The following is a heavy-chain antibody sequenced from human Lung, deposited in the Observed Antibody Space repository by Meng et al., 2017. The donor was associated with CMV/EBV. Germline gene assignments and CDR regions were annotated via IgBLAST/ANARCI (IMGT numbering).Heavy chain of an antibody. V-gene: IGHV3-30*02. CDR3: AKERIRYNDGSETIDY. CDR1: GFIFSSYG. Sequence: GESLKISCAASGFIFSSYGMHWVRQAPGKGLEWVAFIRYDGSKEYYVDFVKGRFTISRDNSKNTLYLQMHSLRPGDTAVYYCAKERIRYNDGSETIDYWGQGTLVXVSS. CDR2: IRYDGSKE. D-gene: IGHD5-18*01. J-gene: IGHJ4*02.